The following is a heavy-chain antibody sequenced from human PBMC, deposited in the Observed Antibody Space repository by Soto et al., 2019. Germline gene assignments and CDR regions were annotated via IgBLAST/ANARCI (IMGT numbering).Heavy chain of an antibody. D-gene: IGHD1-26*01. J-gene: IGHJ4*02. CDR2: VTNDGSTK. CDR1: GFTFSNYG. V-gene: IGHV3-30*18. CDR3: AKDQGSGSVIDY. Sequence: QVQLVESGGGAVQPGRSLRLSCAASGFTFSNYGMHWVRQAPGKGLEWVALVTNDGSTKYYADSVKGRFTISRDNSKNTLYLQMNSLRAEDTAVYYCAKDQGSGSVIDYWGQGTLVTVSS.